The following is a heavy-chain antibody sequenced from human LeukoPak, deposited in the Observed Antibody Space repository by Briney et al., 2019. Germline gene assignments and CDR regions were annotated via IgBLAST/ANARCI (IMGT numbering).Heavy chain of an antibody. CDR2: INHSGST. Sequence: ASETLSLTCAVYGGSFSGYYWSWIRQPPGKGLEWIGEINHSGSTNYNPSLKSRVTISVDTSKNQFSLKLSSVTAADTAVYYGASGSAGFDYWGQGTLVTVSS. D-gene: IGHD3-10*01. V-gene: IGHV4-34*01. CDR1: GGSFSGYY. CDR3: ASGSAGFDY. J-gene: IGHJ4*02.